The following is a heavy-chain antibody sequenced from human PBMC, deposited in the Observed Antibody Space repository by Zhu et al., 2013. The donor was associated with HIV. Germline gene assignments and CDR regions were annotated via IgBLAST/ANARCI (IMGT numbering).Heavy chain of an antibody. J-gene: IGHJ2*01. CDR1: GYSFANYW. CDR3: ARDAGELYDGGPSPGGHYFDL. Sequence: VQLVQSGAEMKKPGESLRISCKASGYSFANYWIAWVRQMPGKGLELMGIIYPGDSDARYSPSFQGQVTFSADKSISTAYLQWNSLQASDTAIFYCARDAGELYDGGPSPGGHYFDLWGRGTQVTVSS. V-gene: IGHV5-51*01. CDR2: IYPGDSDA. D-gene: IGHD2-15*01.